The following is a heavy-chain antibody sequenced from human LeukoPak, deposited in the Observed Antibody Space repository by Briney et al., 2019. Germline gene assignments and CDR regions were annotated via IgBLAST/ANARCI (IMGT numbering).Heavy chain of an antibody. Sequence: SGPALVKPTQTLTLTCTFSGFSLSTSGMCVSWIRQPPGKALEWLARIDWDDDKYYSTSLKTRLTISKDTSKNQVVLTMTNMDPVDTATYYCARIRDGVDGYWTLDYWGQGTLVTVSS. CDR3: ARIRDGVDGYWTLDY. CDR1: GFSLSTSGMC. J-gene: IGHJ4*02. D-gene: IGHD5-24*01. CDR2: IDWDDDK. V-gene: IGHV2-70*11.